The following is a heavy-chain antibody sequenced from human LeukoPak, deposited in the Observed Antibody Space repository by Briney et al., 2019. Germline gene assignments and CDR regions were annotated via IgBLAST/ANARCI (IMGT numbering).Heavy chain of an antibody. V-gene: IGHV3-15*01. CDR3: TTDPRLGYCSSTSCRQNWFDP. CDR1: GFTFSNAW. Sequence: PGGSLRLSCAASGFTFSNAWMSWVRQAPGKGLEWVGRIKSKTDGGTTDYAAPVKGRFTISRDDSKNTLYLQMNSLKTEDTAVYYCTTDPRLGYCSSTSCRQNWFDPWGQGTPVTVSS. J-gene: IGHJ5*02. D-gene: IGHD2-2*01. CDR2: IKSKTDGGTT.